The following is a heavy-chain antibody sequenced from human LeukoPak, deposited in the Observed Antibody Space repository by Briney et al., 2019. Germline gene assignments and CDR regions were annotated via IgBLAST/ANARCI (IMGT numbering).Heavy chain of an antibody. CDR3: AKDEAGYYDFWSGYYRYYYYGMDV. CDR2: ISYDGSNK. V-gene: IGHV3-30*18. J-gene: IGHJ6*02. D-gene: IGHD3-3*01. CDR1: GFTFSSYG. Sequence: GGSLRLSCAASGFTFSSYGMPWVRQAPGKGLEWVAVISYDGSNKYYADSVKGRFTISRDNSKNTLYLQMNSLRAEDTAVYYCAKDEAGYYDFWSGYYRYYYYGMDVWGQGTTVTVSS.